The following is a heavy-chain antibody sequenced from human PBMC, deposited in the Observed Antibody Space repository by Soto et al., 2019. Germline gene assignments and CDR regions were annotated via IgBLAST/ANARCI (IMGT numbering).Heavy chain of an antibody. CDR1: GYTFTSYG. V-gene: IGHV1-18*01. D-gene: IGHD2-15*01. CDR2: ISAYNGKT. J-gene: IGHJ4*02. Sequence: QVQLVQSGAEVKKPGASVKVSCKASGYTFTSYGISWVRQAPGQGHESMGWISAYNGKTNYAQKPKGRVTLNTGTSKSTGYMELRRLISDDTAVYYCATHWSPARPFDYWGQGTLVTVSS. CDR3: ATHWSPARPFDY.